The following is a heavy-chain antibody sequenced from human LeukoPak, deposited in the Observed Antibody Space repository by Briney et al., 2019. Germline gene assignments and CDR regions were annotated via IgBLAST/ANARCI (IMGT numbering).Heavy chain of an antibody. D-gene: IGHD4-17*01. CDR2: INPNSGGT. Sequence: GASVKVSCKASGYTFTGYYMHWVRQAPGQGLEWMGRINPNSGGTNYAQKFQGRVTMTRDTSISTAYMGLSRLRSDDTAVYYCATQTTVTYLYYYYGMDVWGQGTTVTVSS. J-gene: IGHJ6*02. V-gene: IGHV1-2*06. CDR1: GYTFTGYY. CDR3: ATQTTVTYLYYYYGMDV.